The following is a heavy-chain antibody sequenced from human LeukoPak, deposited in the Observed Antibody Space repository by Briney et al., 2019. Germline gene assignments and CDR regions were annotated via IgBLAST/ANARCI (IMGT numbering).Heavy chain of an antibody. Sequence: GSLRLSCTASGFTFSNYNMNWVRQAPGKGLEWVSYITLSSSTIYYSDSVKGRFTISRDNAKNSLYLHMNSLRAEDTAVYYCAREPTYTSSWYTSCDYWGQGTLVTVSS. CDR3: AREPTYTSSWYTSCDY. CDR1: GFTFSNYN. D-gene: IGHD6-13*01. V-gene: IGHV3-48*01. CDR2: ITLSSSTI. J-gene: IGHJ4*02.